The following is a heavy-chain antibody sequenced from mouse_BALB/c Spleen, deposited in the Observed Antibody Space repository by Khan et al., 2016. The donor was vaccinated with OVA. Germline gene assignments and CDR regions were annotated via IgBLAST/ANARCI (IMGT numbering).Heavy chain of an antibody. D-gene: IGHD2-3*01. CDR2: IDPENGNT. Sequence: VQLQQSGAELVRPGALVKLSCKASAFNIKDYYMHWVKQGPEQGLEWIGWIDPENGNTIYDPKFQGKASITEDTSSNTAYLQLSSLTSEDTAVYYCTRDGYSPWFAYWGQGTLVTVSA. CDR1: AFNIKDYY. CDR3: TRDGYSPWFAY. J-gene: IGHJ3*01. V-gene: IGHV14-1*02.